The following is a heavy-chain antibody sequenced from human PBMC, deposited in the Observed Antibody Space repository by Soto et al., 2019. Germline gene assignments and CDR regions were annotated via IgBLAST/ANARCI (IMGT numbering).Heavy chain of an antibody. CDR2: ISSSSSYI. J-gene: IGHJ6*02. CDR3: ARGRGWPNYYYYYGMDV. CDR1: GFTFSSYS. V-gene: IGHV3-21*01. Sequence: GGSLRLSCAASGFTFSSYSMNWVRQAPGKGLERVSSISSSSSYIYYADSVKGRFTISRDNAKNSLYLQMNSLRAEDTAVYYCARGRGWPNYYYYYGMDVWGQGTTVTVSS. D-gene: IGHD6-19*01.